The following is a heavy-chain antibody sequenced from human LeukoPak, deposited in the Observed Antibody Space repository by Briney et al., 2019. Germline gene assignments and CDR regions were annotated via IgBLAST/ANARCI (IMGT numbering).Heavy chain of an antibody. D-gene: IGHD3-10*01. CDR2: IKSDGSIT. J-gene: IGHJ4*02. CDR1: EFTFSSYW. Sequence: PGGSLRLSCAASEFTFSSYWMHWVRQAPGKGLVWVSRIKSDGSITSYADSVKGRFTISRDSSKNTLYLQMNSLRAEDTAVYYCAGEGGSGSYYPPLGYWGQGTLVTVSS. CDR3: AGEGGSGSYYPPLGY. V-gene: IGHV3-74*01.